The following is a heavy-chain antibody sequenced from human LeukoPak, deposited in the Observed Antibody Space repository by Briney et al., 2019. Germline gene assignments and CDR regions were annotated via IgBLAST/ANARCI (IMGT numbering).Heavy chain of an antibody. D-gene: IGHD3-22*01. V-gene: IGHV1-2*02. J-gene: IGHJ5*02. CDR2: INPNSGGT. CDR1: GYTFTGYY. CDR3: ARDYYDSHGFDP. Sequence: ASVKVSCKASGYTFTGYYMHWVRRAPGQGLEWMGWINPNSGGTNYAQKFQGRVTMTRDTSISTAYMELSRLRSDDTAVYYCARDYYDSHGFDPWGQGTLVTVSS.